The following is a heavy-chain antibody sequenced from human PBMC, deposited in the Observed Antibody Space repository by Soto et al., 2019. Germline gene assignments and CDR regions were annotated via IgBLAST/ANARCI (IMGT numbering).Heavy chain of an antibody. Sequence: QLQLQESGPGLVKPSETLSLTCTVSGGSISSSSYYWGWIRQPPGKGLEWIGSIYYSGSTYYNPSLKSRVEISVGTARIQFSLTPSSVTAADTAVYYCARDLFRPWYRSGWYAIDYFDYWGQGTLVTVSS. CDR1: GGSISSSSYY. CDR2: IYYSGST. CDR3: ARDLFRPWYRSGWYAIDYFDY. J-gene: IGHJ4*02. D-gene: IGHD6-19*01. V-gene: IGHV4-39*02.